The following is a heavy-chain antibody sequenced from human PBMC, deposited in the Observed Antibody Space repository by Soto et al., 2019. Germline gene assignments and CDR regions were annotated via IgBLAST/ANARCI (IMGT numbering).Heavy chain of an antibody. V-gene: IGHV3-23*01. D-gene: IGHD5-12*01. J-gene: IGHJ4*02. CDR2: ISGSGGST. CDR3: AKEKVATTAFDY. CDR1: GFTFSSYA. Sequence: EVQLLESGGGLVQPGGSLRLSCAASGFTFSSYAMSWVRQAPGKVLEWVSAISGSGGSTYYADSVKGRFTISRDNTKNTLYLQMNSMRDEDTAVYYCAKEKVATTAFDYWGQGTLVTGSS.